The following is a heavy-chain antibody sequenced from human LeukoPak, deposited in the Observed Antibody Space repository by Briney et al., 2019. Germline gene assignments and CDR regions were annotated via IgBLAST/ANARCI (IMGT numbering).Heavy chain of an antibody. J-gene: IGHJ3*02. V-gene: IGHV4-34*01. CDR1: GGSFSGYY. CDR3: ARGPDYDFWSGYFSNPRLDAFDI. CDR2: INHSGST. Sequence: PSETLSLTCAVYGGSFSGYYWSWIRQPPGKGLEWIGEINHSGSTNYYPSLKSRVTISVDTSKNQFSLKLSSVTAADTAVYYCARGPDYDFWSGYFSNPRLDAFDIWGQGTMVTVSS. D-gene: IGHD3-3*01.